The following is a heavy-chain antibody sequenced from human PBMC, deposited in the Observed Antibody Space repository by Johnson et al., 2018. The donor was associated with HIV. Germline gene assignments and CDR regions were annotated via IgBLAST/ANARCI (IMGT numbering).Heavy chain of an antibody. Sequence: QVQLVESGGGLVQPGGSLRLSCAASGFTFSDYYMSWIRQAPGKGLEWVTVISHDGSKKYYAASLKGRFTISRDNSKNTLYLQMNSLRAEDTAVYYCARDNAAAGTPMGFDIWGQGTMVTVSS. D-gene: IGHD6-13*01. CDR1: GFTFSDYY. CDR2: ISHDGSKK. J-gene: IGHJ3*02. CDR3: ARDNAAAGTPMGFDI. V-gene: IGHV3-30-3*01.